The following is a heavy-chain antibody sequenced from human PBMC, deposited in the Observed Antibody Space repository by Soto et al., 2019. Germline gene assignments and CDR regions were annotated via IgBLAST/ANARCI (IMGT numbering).Heavy chain of an antibody. CDR3: ARALGVRGVIPDYVDC. CDR1: GFTFSSYS. D-gene: IGHD3-10*01. J-gene: IGHJ4*02. V-gene: IGHV3-21*01. CDR2: ISSSSSYI. Sequence: GGSLRLSCAASGFTFSSYSMNWVRQAPGKGLEWVSSISSSSSYIYYADSVKGRFTITRDNAKNSLYLQMNSLRAEDTAVYYCARALGVRGVIPDYVDCWGQGTLVTVSS.